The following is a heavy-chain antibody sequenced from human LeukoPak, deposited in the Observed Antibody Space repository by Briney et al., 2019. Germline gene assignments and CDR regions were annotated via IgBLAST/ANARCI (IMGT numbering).Heavy chain of an antibody. J-gene: IGHJ5*02. CDR1: GFTFSSYS. D-gene: IGHD3-10*01. CDR3: ARKFGELLYWFDP. Sequence: PGGSLRLSCAASGFTFSSYSMNWVRQAPGKGLEWVSYISSSGSTIYYADSVKGRFTISRDNAENSLYLQMNSLRAEDTAVYYCARKFGELLYWFDPWGQGTLVTVSS. CDR2: ISSSGSTI. V-gene: IGHV3-48*04.